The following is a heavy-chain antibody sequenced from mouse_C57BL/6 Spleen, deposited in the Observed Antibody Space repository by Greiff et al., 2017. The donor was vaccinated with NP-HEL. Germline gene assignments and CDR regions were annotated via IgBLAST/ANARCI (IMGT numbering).Heavy chain of an antibody. CDR1: GYTFTDYY. V-gene: IGHV1-26*01. Sequence: VQLQQSGPELVKPGASVKISCKASGYTFTDYYMNWVKQSHGKSLEWIGDINPNNGGTSYNQKFKGKATLTVDKSSSTAYMELRSLTSEDSAVYYCARRNYDYDGGFAYWGQGTLVTVSA. CDR3: ARRNYDYDGGFAY. D-gene: IGHD2-4*01. CDR2: INPNNGGT. J-gene: IGHJ3*01.